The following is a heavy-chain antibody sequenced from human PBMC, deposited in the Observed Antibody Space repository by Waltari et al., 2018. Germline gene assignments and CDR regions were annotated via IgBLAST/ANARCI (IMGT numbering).Heavy chain of an antibody. CDR3: AKDPNGDYIGAFDT. CDR1: TFKFCHYD. CDR2: ISGGGGVT. J-gene: IGHJ3*02. V-gene: IGHV3-23*01. D-gene: IGHD2-8*01. Sequence: EVQVLESGGLLVQPGGSLRLSCAASTFKFCHYDLTWVRQAPGKGLEYISSISGGGGVTVYANSVKGRFTISRDNSKSTLYLQMNSLRGEDTATYYCAKDPNGDYIGAFDTWGQGTMVTVSP.